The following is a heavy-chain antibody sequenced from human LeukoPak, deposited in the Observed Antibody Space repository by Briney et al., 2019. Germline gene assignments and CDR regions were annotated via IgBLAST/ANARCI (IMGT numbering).Heavy chain of an antibody. CDR1: GFTFGNYA. Sequence: GGSLRLSCAASGFTFGNYAMHWVRQAPGKGLEWVSAISGSGGSTYYADSVKGRFTISRDNSKNTLYLQMNSLRAEDTAVYYCAKVYCSSTSCYKAQVDCWGQGTLVTVSS. CDR2: ISGSGGST. CDR3: AKVYCSSTSCYKAQVDC. D-gene: IGHD2-2*02. V-gene: IGHV3-23*01. J-gene: IGHJ4*02.